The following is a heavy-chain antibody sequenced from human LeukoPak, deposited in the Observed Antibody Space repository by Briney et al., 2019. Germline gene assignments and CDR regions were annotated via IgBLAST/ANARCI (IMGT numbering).Heavy chain of an antibody. CDR1: GFIFSSHG. CDR3: AKDRGSFHPFDY. J-gene: IGHJ4*02. Sequence: GGTLRLSCAASGFIFSSHGMNWVRQAPGKGLEWVSGISPSGDITYYADSVKGRFTISRDNSKNTLYLQTNSLRAEDTAVYYCAKDRGSFHPFDYWGQGTLVTVSS. V-gene: IGHV3-23*01. CDR2: ISPSGDIT. D-gene: IGHD1-26*01.